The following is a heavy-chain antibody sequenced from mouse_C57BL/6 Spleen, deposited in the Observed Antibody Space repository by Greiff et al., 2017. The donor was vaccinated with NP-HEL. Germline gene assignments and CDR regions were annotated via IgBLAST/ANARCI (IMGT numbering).Heavy chain of an antibody. CDR3: ARKRVTTVVASYDYAMDY. Sequence: QVQLQQPGAELVMPGASVKLSCKASGYTFTSYWMHWVKQRPGQGLEWIGEIDPSDSYTNYNQKFKGKSTLTVDKSSSTDYMQLSSLTSEDSAVYDCARKRVTTVVASYDYAMDYWGQGTSVTVSS. CDR2: IDPSDSYT. J-gene: IGHJ4*01. D-gene: IGHD1-1*01. CDR1: GYTFTSYW. V-gene: IGHV1-69*01.